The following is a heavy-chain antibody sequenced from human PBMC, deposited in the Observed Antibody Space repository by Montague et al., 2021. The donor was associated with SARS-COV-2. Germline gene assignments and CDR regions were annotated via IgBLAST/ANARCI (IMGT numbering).Heavy chain of an antibody. J-gene: IGHJ4*02. D-gene: IGHD6-13*01. CDR1: GFSLSTSGVG. CDR2: XYWDDDK. Sequence: PALVKPTQTLTLACTFSGFSLSTSGVGVGWIRQPPGKALEWLALXYWDDDKRYSPSLKGRLTITKDTSKNQVVLTMTNMDPVDTATYYCAHRDSGRIAAAGFDYWGQGTLVTVSS. V-gene: IGHV2-5*02. CDR3: AHRDSGRIAAAGFDY.